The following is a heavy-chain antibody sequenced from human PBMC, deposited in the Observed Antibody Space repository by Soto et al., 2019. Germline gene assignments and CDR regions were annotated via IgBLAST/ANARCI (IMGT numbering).Heavy chain of an antibody. CDR2: ISPYTGNT. CDR1: GYIFVNYG. Sequence: QVQLVQSGDEVKKPGASVKVSCKASGYIFVNYGLAWVRQAPGQGLEWMGWISPYTGNTHSATKVQSRLTMTTDTSTSTAYMDLGSLTSDDTAVYYCVMVDNYVTPTPQDVWGQGTTVTVSS. V-gene: IGHV1-18*01. D-gene: IGHD3-16*01. CDR3: VMVDNYVTPTPQDV. J-gene: IGHJ6*02.